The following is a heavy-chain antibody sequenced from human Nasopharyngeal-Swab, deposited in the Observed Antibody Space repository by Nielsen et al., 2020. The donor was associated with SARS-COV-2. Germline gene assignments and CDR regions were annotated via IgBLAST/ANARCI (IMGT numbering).Heavy chain of an antibody. Sequence: GESLKISCAASGFTFSNYSMNWVRQAPGKGLEWVSSISSSTSYIYYADSVKGRFTISRDNAKNSLYLQMNSLRAEDTAVYYCARDGFGESPYYYYGMDVWGQGITVTVSS. J-gene: IGHJ6*02. V-gene: IGHV3-21*01. CDR2: ISSSTSYI. D-gene: IGHD3-10*01. CDR1: GFTFSNYS. CDR3: ARDGFGESPYYYYGMDV.